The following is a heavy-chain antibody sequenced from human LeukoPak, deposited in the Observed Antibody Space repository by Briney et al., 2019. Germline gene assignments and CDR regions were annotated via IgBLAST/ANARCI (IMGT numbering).Heavy chain of an antibody. CDR1: GGSITSSY. D-gene: IGHD3-9*01. V-gene: IGHV4-59*01. CDR2: IHYTGST. Sequence: AETLSLTCTVSGGSITSSYWSWIRQSPGKGLEWIGYIHYTGSTNYNPSLKSRVTMLIDTSKNQFSLKLSSVTAADTAVYYCARGRYSAGDNWFDPWGQGTVVTVSS. J-gene: IGHJ5*02. CDR3: ARGRYSAGDNWFDP.